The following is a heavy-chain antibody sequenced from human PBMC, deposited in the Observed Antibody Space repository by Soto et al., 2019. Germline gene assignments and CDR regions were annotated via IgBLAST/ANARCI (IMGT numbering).Heavy chain of an antibody. CDR1: GFTFSNYW. V-gene: IGHV3-74*01. Sequence: SGESLRLSCAASGFTFSNYWMHWVRQAPGKGLVWVSRVNSDGSSTSYADSVKGRFIISRDNAKNTLYLQMNSLRAEDTAVYYCARVRGNYFRYWGQGTLVTVSS. CDR3: ARVRGNYFRY. CDR2: VNSDGSST. J-gene: IGHJ4*02. D-gene: IGHD3-16*01.